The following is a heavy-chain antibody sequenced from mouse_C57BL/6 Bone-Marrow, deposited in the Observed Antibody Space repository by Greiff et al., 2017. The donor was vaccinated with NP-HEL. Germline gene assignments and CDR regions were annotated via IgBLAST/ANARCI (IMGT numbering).Heavy chain of an antibody. CDR2: INPNNGGT. CDR1: GYTFTDYY. V-gene: IGHV1-26*01. Sequence: EVQLQQSGPELVKPGASVKISCKASGYTFTDYYMNWVKQSHGKSLEWIGDINPNNGGTSYNQKFKGKATLTVDKSSSTAYMELRSLTSEDSADYYCASFYDGYYGWFAYWGQGTLVTVSA. D-gene: IGHD2-3*01. J-gene: IGHJ3*01. CDR3: ASFYDGYYGWFAY.